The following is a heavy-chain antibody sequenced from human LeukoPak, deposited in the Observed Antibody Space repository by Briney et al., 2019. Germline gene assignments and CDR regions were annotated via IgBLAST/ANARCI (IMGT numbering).Heavy chain of an antibody. J-gene: IGHJ3*02. Sequence: PSETLSLTCTVSGGSISSGDYYWSWIRQPPGKGLEWIGYIHYSGSTYYNPSLESRVSISVDTSKNQFFLKLSSVTAADTAVYYCANYGDYGTYAFDIWGQGTMVTVSS. D-gene: IGHD4-17*01. CDR3: ANYGDYGTYAFDI. CDR1: GGSISSGDYY. V-gene: IGHV4-30-4*01. CDR2: IHYSGST.